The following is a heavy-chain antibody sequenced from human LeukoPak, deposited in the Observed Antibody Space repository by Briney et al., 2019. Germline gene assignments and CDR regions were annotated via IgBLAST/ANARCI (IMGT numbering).Heavy chain of an antibody. Sequence: GGSLKISCKGSGYSFTSYWIGWVRQMPGKGLESMGIIYPGDSDTRYSPSFQGQVTISADKSISTAYLQWCSLKASDTATYYCARSNSSYGPGYYFDHSGQGTLVTVSS. J-gene: IGHJ4*02. CDR2: IYPGDSDT. V-gene: IGHV5-51*01. CDR1: GYSFTSYW. D-gene: IGHD1-26*01. CDR3: ARSNSSYGPGYYFDH.